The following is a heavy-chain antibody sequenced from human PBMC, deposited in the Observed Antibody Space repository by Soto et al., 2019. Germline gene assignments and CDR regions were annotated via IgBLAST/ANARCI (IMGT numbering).Heavy chain of an antibody. J-gene: IGHJ4*02. CDR3: ARDKGYCSGTSCPDFDY. V-gene: IGHV4-34*01. D-gene: IGHD2-15*01. CDR1: GGSFSGYY. Sequence: PSETLSLTCAVYGGSFSGYYWSWIRQPPGKGLEWIGEINHSGSTNYNPSLKSRVTISVDTSKNQFSLKLSSVTAADTAVYYCARDKGYCSGTSCPDFDYWGQGTLVTVSS. CDR2: INHSGST.